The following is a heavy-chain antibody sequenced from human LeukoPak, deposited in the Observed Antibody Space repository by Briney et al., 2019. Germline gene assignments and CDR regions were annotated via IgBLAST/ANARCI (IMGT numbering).Heavy chain of an antibody. CDR2: IYYSGST. Sequence: SETLSLTCTVSGGSVSSGSYYWSWIRQPPGKGLEWIGYIYYSGSTNYNPSLKSRVTISVDTSKSQFSLKLSSVTAADTAVYYCARAYDSSGYYPYYFDYWGQGTLVTVSS. CDR1: GGSVSSGSYY. V-gene: IGHV4-61*01. J-gene: IGHJ4*02. D-gene: IGHD3-22*01. CDR3: ARAYDSSGYYPYYFDY.